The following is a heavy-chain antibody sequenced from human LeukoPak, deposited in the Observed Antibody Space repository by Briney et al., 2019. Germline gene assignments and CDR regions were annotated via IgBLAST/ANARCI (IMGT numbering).Heavy chain of an antibody. Sequence: GGSLRLSCAASGFTFSSYAMSWVRQAPGKGLEWVSAISGSGGSTYYADSVKGRFTISRDNSKNTLYLQMNSLRAEDTAVYYCAKDKYPTYDSSGLFFDYWGQGTLVTVSS. CDR2: ISGSGGST. CDR1: GFTFSSYA. J-gene: IGHJ4*02. CDR3: AKDKYPTYDSSGLFFDY. V-gene: IGHV3-23*01. D-gene: IGHD3-22*01.